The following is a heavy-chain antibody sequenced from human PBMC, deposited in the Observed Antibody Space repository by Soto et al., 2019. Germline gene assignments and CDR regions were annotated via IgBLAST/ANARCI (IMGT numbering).Heavy chain of an antibody. Sequence: GGSLRLSCAASGFTFSKAWMNWVRQAPGKGLEWVGRIKSKTDGGTTDYAAPVKGRFTVSRDDSKNTLYLQMNSLKTEDTAMYYCIVTTTVTFYYGMDVWGQGTTVTVSS. V-gene: IGHV3-15*01. J-gene: IGHJ6*02. D-gene: IGHD4-17*01. CDR1: GFTFSKAW. CDR2: IKSKTDGGTT. CDR3: IVTTTVTFYYGMDV.